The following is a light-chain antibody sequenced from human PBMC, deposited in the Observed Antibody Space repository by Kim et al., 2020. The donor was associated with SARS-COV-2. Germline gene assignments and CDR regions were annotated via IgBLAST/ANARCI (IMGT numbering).Light chain of an antibody. CDR1: QTINNY. Sequence: DIQMTQYPSTLSASVGDRVTITCRASQTINNYLAWYQHKLGKAPRLLIYKASILQSGVPSRFSGSGSGTEFTLTINSLQPDDFAIYYCQQYLTYTFGQGTKVDIK. J-gene: IGKJ1*01. CDR3: QQYLTYT. V-gene: IGKV1-5*03. CDR2: KAS.